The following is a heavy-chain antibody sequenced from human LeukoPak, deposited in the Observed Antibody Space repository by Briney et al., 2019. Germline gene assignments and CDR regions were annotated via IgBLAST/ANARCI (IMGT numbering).Heavy chain of an antibody. D-gene: IGHD7-27*01. J-gene: IGHJ4*02. CDR2: IYYSGST. CDR3: ARLTELGRDFDY. V-gene: IGHV4-39*01. CDR1: GGSISSSSYY. Sequence: PSETLSLTCTVSGGSISSSSYYWGCIRQPPGKGLEWIGSIYYSGSTYYNPSLKSRVTISEDTSKNQFSLRLSSVTAADTAVYYCARLTELGRDFDYWGQGTLVTVSS.